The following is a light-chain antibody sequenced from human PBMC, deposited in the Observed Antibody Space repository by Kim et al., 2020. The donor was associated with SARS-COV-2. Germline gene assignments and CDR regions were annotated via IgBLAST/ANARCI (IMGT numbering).Light chain of an antibody. CDR1: TCNIGGNS. V-gene: IGLV1-51*02. Sequence: GQTVTISCSGSTCNIGGNSVDWYQHVTGTAPKLLIYTNDQRPSGVPDRFSGAKSGTTATLGITGLQTGGEADYYCGTWDASLSAGVFGGVTQLTVL. J-gene: IGLJ3*02. CDR2: TND. CDR3: GTWDASLSAGV.